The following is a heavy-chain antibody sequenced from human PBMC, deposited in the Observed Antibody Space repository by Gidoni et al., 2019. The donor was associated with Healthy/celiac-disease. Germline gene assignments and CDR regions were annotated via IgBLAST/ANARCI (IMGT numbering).Heavy chain of an antibody. D-gene: IGHD4-17*01. CDR1: GGTFRSYA. V-gene: IGHV1-69*01. CDR3: ARVLTVTTSDAFDI. J-gene: IGHJ3*02. Sequence: QVQLVQSGAEVKKPGSSVTVSCKASGGTFRSYAISWVRQAPGQGLEWMGGIIPIFGTANYAQEFQGRVTITADESTSTAYMELSSLRSEDTAVYYCARVLTVTTSDAFDIWGQGTMVTVSS. CDR2: IIPIFGTA.